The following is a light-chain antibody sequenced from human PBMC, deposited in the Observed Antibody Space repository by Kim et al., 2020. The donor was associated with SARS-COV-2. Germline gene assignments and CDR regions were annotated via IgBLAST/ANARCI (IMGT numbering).Light chain of an antibody. CDR1: QGISSY. CDR2: AAS. J-gene: IGKJ1*01. Sequence: AIRMTESPSSFSASTGDRVTISCRASQGISSYLAWYQQKPGKAPKLLIYAASTLQSGVPSRFSGSGSGTDFTLTISCLQSEDFATSYCQQYYSYPWTFGQGNKVDIK. CDR3: QQYYSYPWT. V-gene: IGKV1-8*01.